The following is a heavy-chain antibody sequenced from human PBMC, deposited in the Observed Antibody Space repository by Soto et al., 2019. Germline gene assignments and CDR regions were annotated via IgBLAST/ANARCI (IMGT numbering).Heavy chain of an antibody. CDR2: ISGSGGST. CDR1: GFTFSSYA. CDR3: AKDPTAYYYDSCGYYCLIDY. V-gene: IGHV3-23*01. D-gene: IGHD3-22*01. Sequence: GGSLRLSCAASGFTFSSYAMSWVRQAPGKGLEWVSAISGSGGSTYYADSVRGRFTISRDNSKNTLYLQMNSLRAEDTAVYYCAKDPTAYYYDSCGYYCLIDYWGQGTLVTVSS. J-gene: IGHJ4*02.